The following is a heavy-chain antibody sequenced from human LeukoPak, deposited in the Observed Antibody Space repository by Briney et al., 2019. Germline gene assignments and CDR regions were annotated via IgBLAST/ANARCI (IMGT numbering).Heavy chain of an antibody. D-gene: IGHD3-9*01. CDR3: VKSVSGKYDFLTNYYGPDC. J-gene: IGHJ4*02. V-gene: IGHV3-23*01. Sequence: GGSLRLSCAASRFTLRNYAMSWVRQAPGKGLEWVSSISGTGDFTFYADSVQGRFSISRGNSENTLYLQMNNLRAGDTAIYYCVKSVSGKYDFLTNYYGPDCWGQGILVTVSS. CDR2: ISGTGDFT. CDR1: RFTLRNYA.